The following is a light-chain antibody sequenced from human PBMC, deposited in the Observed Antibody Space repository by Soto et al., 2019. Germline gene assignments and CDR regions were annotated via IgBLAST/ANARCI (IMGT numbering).Light chain of an antibody. CDR3: CSYAGSIYV. Sequence: QSALTQPASVSGSPGQSITISCTGTSSDVGSYNLVSWYQQHPGKAPKLMIYEGSKRTSGVSNRFSGSKSGNTASLTISGLQAEDEADYYCCSYAGSIYVFGTGTKLTVL. CDR2: EGS. CDR1: SSDVGSYNL. V-gene: IGLV2-23*01. J-gene: IGLJ1*01.